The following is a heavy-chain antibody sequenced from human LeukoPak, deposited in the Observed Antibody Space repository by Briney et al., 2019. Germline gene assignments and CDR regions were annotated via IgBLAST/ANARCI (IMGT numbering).Heavy chain of an antibody. CDR2: FDPEDGET. Sequence: ASVKVSCKVSGYTLTELSMHWVRQAPGKGLEWMAGFDPEDGETIYAQKFQGRVTMTEDTSTDTAYMELSSLRSEDTAVYYCATDLIAAAVQGFDPWGPGTLVTVSS. CDR1: GYTLTELS. V-gene: IGHV1-24*01. CDR3: ATDLIAAAVQGFDP. D-gene: IGHD6-13*01. J-gene: IGHJ5*02.